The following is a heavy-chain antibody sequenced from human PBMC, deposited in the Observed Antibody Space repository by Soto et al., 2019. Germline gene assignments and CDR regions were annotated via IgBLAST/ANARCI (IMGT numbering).Heavy chain of an antibody. CDR3: AKSLHLCSGYHER. CDR1: GFTFSSYA. J-gene: IGHJ4*02. D-gene: IGHD5-12*01. Sequence: EVQLLESGGGLVQPGGSLRLSCAASGFTFSSYAMSWVRQAPGKGLEWVSAISGSGGSTYYADSVKGRFTISRDNSKNTLYLQMNGLRAEETAEYYCAKSLHLCSGYHERWGQGTLVTGSS. V-gene: IGHV3-23*01. CDR2: ISGSGGST.